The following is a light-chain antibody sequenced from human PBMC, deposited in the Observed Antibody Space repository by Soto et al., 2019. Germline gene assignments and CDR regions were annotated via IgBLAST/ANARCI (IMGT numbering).Light chain of an antibody. CDR2: AAS. V-gene: IGKV1-39*01. CDR1: QSISTY. CDR3: QQSYNTPHT. Sequence: DIQMTQSPSSLSASVGDRVTITCRASQSISTYLNWYQQKPGKAPKLLIYAASSLQSGVPSRFSGSGSGTDFILTISSLQPEDFATYYCQQSYNTPHTFGQGTKLEIK. J-gene: IGKJ2*01.